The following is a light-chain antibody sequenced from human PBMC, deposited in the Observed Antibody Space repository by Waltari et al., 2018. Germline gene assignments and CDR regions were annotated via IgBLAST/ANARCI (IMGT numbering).Light chain of an antibody. Sequence: SYDLTQPPSVSVSPGQTASITCSGDELGNRYVCWYQQKPGQSPVLIIYQNGRRPSGIPDRFSGSNSGNTATLTISGTQAMDEADYYYQAWDRGTRGVFGGGTRLTVL. J-gene: IGLJ2*01. CDR1: ELGNRY. V-gene: IGLV3-1*01. CDR2: QNG. CDR3: QAWDRGTRGV.